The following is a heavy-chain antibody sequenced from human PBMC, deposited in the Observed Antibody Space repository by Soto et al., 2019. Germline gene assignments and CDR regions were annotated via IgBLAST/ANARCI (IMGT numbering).Heavy chain of an antibody. CDR2: IYHSGST. J-gene: IGHJ4*02. CDR1: GGSISSGGYS. Sequence: QLQLQESGSGLVKPSQTLSLTCAVSGGSISSGGYSWSWIRQPPGKGLEWIGYIYHSGSTYYNPSLKGRVTMSVDRSKNQFSLKLSSVTAADTAVYYCARAIGWFGELLGGYYFDYWGQGTLVTVSS. CDR3: ARAIGWFGELLGGYYFDY. D-gene: IGHD3-10*01. V-gene: IGHV4-30-2*01.